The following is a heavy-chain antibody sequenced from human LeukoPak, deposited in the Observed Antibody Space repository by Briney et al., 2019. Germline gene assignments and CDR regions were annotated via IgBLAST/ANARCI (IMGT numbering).Heavy chain of an antibody. D-gene: IGHD3-22*01. Sequence: PSETLSLTCTVSGGSISSYYWSWIRQPPGKGLEWIGYIYYSGSTNYNPSLKSRVTISVDTSKNQFSLKLSSVTAADTAVYYCARYYYDSSGYSPRRENWFDPWGQGTLVTVSS. V-gene: IGHV4-59*01. J-gene: IGHJ5*02. CDR2: IYYSGST. CDR1: GGSISSYY. CDR3: ARYYYDSSGYSPRRENWFDP.